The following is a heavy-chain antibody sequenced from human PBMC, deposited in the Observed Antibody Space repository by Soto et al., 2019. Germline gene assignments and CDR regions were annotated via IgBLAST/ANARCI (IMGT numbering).Heavy chain of an antibody. V-gene: IGHV3-49*04. CDR2: IRSKAYGGTT. J-gene: IGHJ4*02. CDR1: GFTFGDYA. Sequence: GGSLRLSCTASGFTFGDYAMSWVRQAPGKGLEWVGFIRSKAYGGTTEYAASVKGRFTISRDDSKSIAYLQMNSLKTEDTAVYYCTSVTALYSGYELDYWGQGTLVTVSS. D-gene: IGHD5-12*01. CDR3: TSVTALYSGYELDY.